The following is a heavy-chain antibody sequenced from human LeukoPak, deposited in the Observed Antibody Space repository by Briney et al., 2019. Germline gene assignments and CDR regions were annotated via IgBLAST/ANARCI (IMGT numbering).Heavy chain of an antibody. V-gene: IGHV1-24*01. D-gene: IGHD1-26*01. CDR1: GYTLTELS. CDR3: ATSSGSYYGALNFDY. Sequence: GASVKVSCKVSGYTLTELSMHWVRQAPGKGLEWMGGFDPEDGVTIYAQKFQGRVTMTEDTSTDTAYMELSSLRSEDTAVYYCATSSGSYYGALNFDYWGQGTLVTVSS. CDR2: FDPEDGVT. J-gene: IGHJ4*02.